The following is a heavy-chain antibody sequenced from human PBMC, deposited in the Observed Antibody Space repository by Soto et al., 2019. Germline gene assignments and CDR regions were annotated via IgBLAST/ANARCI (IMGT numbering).Heavy chain of an antibody. CDR3: ARVADMVRGVRSFGYYYYGMDV. CDR2: IYYSGST. CDR1: GGSISSGGYY. J-gene: IGHJ6*02. D-gene: IGHD3-10*01. Sequence: QVQLQESGPGLVKPSQTLSLTCTVSGGSISSGGYYWSWIRQHPGKGLEWIGYIYYSGSTYYNPSLKSRVTISVDTSKNQFSLKLSSVTAADTAVYYCARVADMVRGVRSFGYYYYGMDVWGQGTTVTVSS. V-gene: IGHV4-31*03.